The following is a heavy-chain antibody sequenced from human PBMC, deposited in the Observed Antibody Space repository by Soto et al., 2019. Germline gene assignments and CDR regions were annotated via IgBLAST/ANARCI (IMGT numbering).Heavy chain of an antibody. J-gene: IGHJ4*02. D-gene: IGHD3-3*01. CDR2: ISYDGSNK. V-gene: IGHV3-30*18. CDR1: GFTFSSYG. Sequence: LRLSCAASGFTFSSYGMHWVRQAPGKGLEWVAVISYDGSNKYYADSVKGRFTISRDNSKNTLYLQMNSLRAEDTAVYYCAKWAFWSGYYVFDYWGQGTLVTVSS. CDR3: AKWAFWSGYYVFDY.